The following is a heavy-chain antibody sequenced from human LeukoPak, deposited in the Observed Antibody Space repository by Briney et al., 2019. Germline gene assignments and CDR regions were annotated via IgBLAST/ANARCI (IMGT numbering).Heavy chain of an antibody. J-gene: IGHJ4*02. CDR1: GGSISSSSYY. D-gene: IGHD5-18*01. V-gene: IGHV4-39*01. Sequence: SETLSLTCTVSGGSISSSSYYWGWIRQPPGKGLEWIRSIYYSGSTYYNPSLKSRVTISVDTSKNQFSLKLSSVTAADTAVYYCASQRGYSYGFYFDYWGQGTLVTVSS. CDR2: IYYSGST. CDR3: ASQRGYSYGFYFDY.